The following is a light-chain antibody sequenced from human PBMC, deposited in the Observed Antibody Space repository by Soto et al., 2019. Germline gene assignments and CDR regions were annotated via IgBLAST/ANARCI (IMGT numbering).Light chain of an antibody. CDR2: AAS. CDR3: QQSSSTPRT. CDR1: QGISTW. J-gene: IGKJ4*01. V-gene: IGKV1-12*01. Sequence: DIQMTQSPSSVSASVGDRVTITCRASQGISTWLAWYQQKPGKAPKLLIYAASSLQPGVPSTFSGSGSGTEFTLTISSLQRDDVATYYCQQSSSTPRTFGGGTKVEIK.